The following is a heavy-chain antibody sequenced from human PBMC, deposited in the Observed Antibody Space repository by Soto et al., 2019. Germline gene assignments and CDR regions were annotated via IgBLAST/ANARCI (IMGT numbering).Heavy chain of an antibody. Sequence: SETLSLTCTVSGGSISSYYWSWIRQPPGKGLGWIGYIYYSGSTNYNPSLKSRVTISVDTSKNQFSLKLSSVTAADTAVYYCARYYDSSGYYSDWCDPWGQGTLVTVSS. J-gene: IGHJ5*02. CDR1: GGSISSYY. CDR2: IYYSGST. V-gene: IGHV4-59*01. CDR3: ARYYDSSGYYSDWCDP. D-gene: IGHD3-22*01.